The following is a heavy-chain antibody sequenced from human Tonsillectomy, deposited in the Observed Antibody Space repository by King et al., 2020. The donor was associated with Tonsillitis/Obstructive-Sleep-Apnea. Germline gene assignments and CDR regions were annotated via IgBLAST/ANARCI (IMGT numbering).Heavy chain of an antibody. V-gene: IGHV4-4*07. D-gene: IGHD3-3*01. Sequence: VQLQESGPGLVKPSETLSLTCTVSGGSISSYYWSWIRQPAGKGLEWIGRIYTSGSTNYNPSLKSRVTISVDTSKNQFSLKLSSVTAADTAVYYCARDRFFWSGYTFDYWGEGTLVTVSS. CDR2: IYTSGST. CDR3: ARDRFFWSGYTFDY. CDR1: GGSISSYY. J-gene: IGHJ4*02.